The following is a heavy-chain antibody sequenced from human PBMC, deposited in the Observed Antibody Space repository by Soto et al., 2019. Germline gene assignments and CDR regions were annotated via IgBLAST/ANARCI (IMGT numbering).Heavy chain of an antibody. CDR3: ARETIPSSWYLCGNWFDP. CDR2: IILIFGTA. D-gene: IGHD6-13*01. J-gene: IGHJ5*02. Sequence: QVQLVQSGAEVKKPGSSVKVSCKASGGTFSSYAISWVRQAPGQGLEWMGGIILIFGTANYAQKFQGRVTMTADESTSAAYMELSSLRSEDTAVYYGARETIPSSWYLCGNWFDPWGQGTLVTVSS. V-gene: IGHV1-69*01. CDR1: GGTFSSYA.